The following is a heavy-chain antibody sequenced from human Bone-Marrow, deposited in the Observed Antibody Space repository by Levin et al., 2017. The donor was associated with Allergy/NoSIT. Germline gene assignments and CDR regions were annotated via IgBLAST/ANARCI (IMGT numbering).Heavy chain of an antibody. D-gene: IGHD4/OR15-4a*01. CDR1: GFTFSNYD. CDR3: ARDPPGAPDFGLDV. CDR2: IGSSTTYM. Sequence: GESLKISCAASGFTFSNYDMYWVRQAPGKGLEWVSYIGSSTTYMYYADSVRGRFTISRDNAKNSLYLQMNSLRAEDTAVYYCARDPPGAPDFGLDVWGQGTTVTVSS. V-gene: IGHV3-21*01. J-gene: IGHJ6*02.